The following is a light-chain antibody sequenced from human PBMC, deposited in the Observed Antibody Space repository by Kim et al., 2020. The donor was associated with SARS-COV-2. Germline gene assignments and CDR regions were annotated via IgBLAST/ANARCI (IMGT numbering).Light chain of an antibody. CDR2: YDT. J-gene: IGLJ2*01. CDR1: NTGSKS. CDR3: RGWGRSSDHVV. Sequence: SYELTQPPSVSVAPGKTARITCGGNNTGSKSVQWYPQKPGQAPVLVIYYDTDRPSGIPERFSGSHSGNTAHLTISRGEGGDEADYFCRGWGRSSDHVVF. V-gene: IGLV3-21*04.